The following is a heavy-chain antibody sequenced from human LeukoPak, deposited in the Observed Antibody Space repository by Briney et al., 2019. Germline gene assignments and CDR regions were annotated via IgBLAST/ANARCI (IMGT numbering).Heavy chain of an antibody. Sequence: GGSLRLSCAASGLKFSDAWMTWVRQAPGKGLEWVGRIESKAAGGTLHYAAPVKGRFTISRDDSKDTVYLQMNSLKSEDTAVYYCARSGFHWLARWGQGTLVIVSS. J-gene: IGHJ5*02. CDR3: ARSGFHWLAR. V-gene: IGHV3-15*04. CDR2: IESKAAGGTL. CDR1: GLKFSDAW. D-gene: IGHD3-3*01.